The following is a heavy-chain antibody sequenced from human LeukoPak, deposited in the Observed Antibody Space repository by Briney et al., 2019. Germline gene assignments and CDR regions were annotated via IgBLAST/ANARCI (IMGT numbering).Heavy chain of an antibody. CDR1: GFTFSSYS. D-gene: IGHD6-19*01. CDR3: AKGGAVAGHLLHDS. J-gene: IGHJ4*02. Sequence: PGGSLRLSCAASGFTFSSYSMSWVRQPPGKGLEWVSDIGGGGGDNTHFADSVKGRFTISRDNPKNTLYLQMNSLRAEDTAVYYCAKGGAVAGHLLHDSWGLGTLVTVSS. CDR2: IGGGGGDNT. V-gene: IGHV3-23*01.